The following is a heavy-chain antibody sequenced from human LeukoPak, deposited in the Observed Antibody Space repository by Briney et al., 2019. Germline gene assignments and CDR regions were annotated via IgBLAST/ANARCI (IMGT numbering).Heavy chain of an antibody. CDR1: GGSFSGYY. CDR2: INHSGST. CDR3: ARLHGSGSYYMDV. Sequence: SGTLSLTCAVYGGSFSGYYWGWIRQPPGKGLEWIGEINHSGSTNYNPSLKSRVTISVDTSKNQFSLKLSSVTAADTAVYYCARLHGSGSYYMDVWGKGTTVTVSS. V-gene: IGHV4-34*01. J-gene: IGHJ6*03. D-gene: IGHD3-10*01.